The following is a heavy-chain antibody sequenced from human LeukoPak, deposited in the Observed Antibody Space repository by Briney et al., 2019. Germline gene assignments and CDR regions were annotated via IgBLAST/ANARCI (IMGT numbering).Heavy chain of an antibody. J-gene: IGHJ1*01. CDR3: ASYNSYGYGEYFQH. CDR2: IYYSGST. Sequence: SETLSLTCPVSGGSISSSSYYWGWIRQPPGKGLEWTGSIYYSGSTYYNPSLKSRVTISVDTSKNQFSLKLSSVTAADTAVYYCASYNSYGYGEYFQHWGQGTLVTVSS. D-gene: IGHD5-18*01. V-gene: IGHV4-39*01. CDR1: GGSISSSSYY.